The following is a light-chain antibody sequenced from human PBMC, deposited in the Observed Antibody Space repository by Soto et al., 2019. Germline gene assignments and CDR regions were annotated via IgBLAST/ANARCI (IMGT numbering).Light chain of an antibody. V-gene: IGKV3-20*01. CDR2: GAS. CDR3: LQYGGSPNT. CDR1: QSVSDNF. J-gene: IGKJ2*01. Sequence: EIGVTQSPGTLSLSPGERATLSCRASQSVSDNFLAWYQQKPGQAPRLLIYGASNRPGGIPDRFSGSGSGTDFALPINKLEPEDFAVYYCLQYGGSPNTFGQGTRLEIK.